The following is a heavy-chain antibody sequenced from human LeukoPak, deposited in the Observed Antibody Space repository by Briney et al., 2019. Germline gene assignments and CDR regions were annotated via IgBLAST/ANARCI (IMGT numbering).Heavy chain of an antibody. CDR3: ARDRGYDFWSGSFDL. Sequence: GGSLRLSCEASGFSFNSYDMHWVRQVTGKGLEWVPAIGTGGDTYYADFVKGRFTISRENAKKSFYLEMNCLSAGDTAVYYCARDRGYDFWSGSFDLWGRGTLVTVSS. CDR1: GFSFNSYD. J-gene: IGHJ2*01. V-gene: IGHV3-13*01. D-gene: IGHD3-3*01. CDR2: IGTGGDT.